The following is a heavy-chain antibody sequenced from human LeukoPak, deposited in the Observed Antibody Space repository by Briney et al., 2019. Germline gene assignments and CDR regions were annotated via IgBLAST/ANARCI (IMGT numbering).Heavy chain of an antibody. CDR3: ARDTDMVRGVIKRAFDI. J-gene: IGHJ3*02. CDR2: IYYSGST. Sequence: SETLSLTCTVSGGSISSGDYYWSWIRQPPGKGLEWIGYIYYSGSTYYNPSLKSRVTLSVDTSKNQFSLKLSSVTAADTAVYYCARDTDMVRGVIKRAFDIWGQGTMITVSS. CDR1: GGSISSGDYY. V-gene: IGHV4-30-4*08. D-gene: IGHD3-10*01.